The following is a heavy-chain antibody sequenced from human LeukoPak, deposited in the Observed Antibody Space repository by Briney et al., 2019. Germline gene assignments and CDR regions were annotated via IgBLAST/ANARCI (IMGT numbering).Heavy chain of an antibody. CDR1: GGTFSSYA. V-gene: IGHV1-69*04. J-gene: IGHJ3*02. D-gene: IGHD2-2*01. CDR2: IIPILGIA. CDR3: ARDRVPAATLDI. Sequence: ATVKLSCKASGGTFSSYAISCVREAPGQRVEWMGRIIPILGIANYAQKFQGRVTITADKSTSTAYMELSSLRSEDTAVYYCARDRVPAATLDIWGQGTMVTVSS.